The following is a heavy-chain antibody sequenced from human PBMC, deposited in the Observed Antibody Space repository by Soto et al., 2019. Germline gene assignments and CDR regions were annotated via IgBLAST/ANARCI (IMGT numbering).Heavy chain of an antibody. Sequence: SETLSVTCTVAGGSISSSSYYWGWIRQPPGKGLEWIGSIYYSGSTYYNPSLKSRVTISVDTSKNQFSLKLSSVTAADTAVYYCARHQPQVNYYGSGSYYRAIDYWGQGTLVTVSS. CDR3: ARHQPQVNYYGSGSYYRAIDY. J-gene: IGHJ4*02. CDR2: IYYSGST. V-gene: IGHV4-39*01. CDR1: GGSISSSSYY. D-gene: IGHD3-10*01.